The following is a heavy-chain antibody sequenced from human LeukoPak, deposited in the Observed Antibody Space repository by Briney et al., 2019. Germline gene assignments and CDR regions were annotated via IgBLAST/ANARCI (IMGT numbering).Heavy chain of an antibody. J-gene: IGHJ2*01. D-gene: IGHD2-15*01. CDR1: GYSISSGYY. V-gene: IGHV4-38-2*02. Sequence: SETLSLTCTVSGYSISSGYYWGWIRQPPGKGLEWTGSIYHSGSTYYNPSLKSRVTISVDTSKNQFSLKLSSVTAADTAVYYCARSGYCSGGSCYNHWYFDLWGRGTLVTVSS. CDR3: ARSGYCSGGSCYNHWYFDL. CDR2: IYHSGST.